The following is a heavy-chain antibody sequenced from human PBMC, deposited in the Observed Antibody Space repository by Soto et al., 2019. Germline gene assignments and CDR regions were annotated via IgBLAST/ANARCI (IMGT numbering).Heavy chain of an antibody. CDR3: AKDIIMTTGFDY. J-gene: IGHJ4*02. D-gene: IGHD4-17*01. CDR2: ISWNSGSI. V-gene: IGHV3-9*01. Sequence: HPGGSLRLSCAASGFTFDDYAMHWVRQAPGKGLEWVSGISWNSGSIGYADSVKGRFTISRDNAKNSLYLQMNSLRAEDTALYYCAKDIIMTTGFDYWGQGTLVTVSS. CDR1: GFTFDDYA.